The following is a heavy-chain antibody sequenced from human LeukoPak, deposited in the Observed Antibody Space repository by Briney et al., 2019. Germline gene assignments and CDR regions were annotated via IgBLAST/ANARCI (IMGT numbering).Heavy chain of an antibody. CDR3: ARESSGFDL. V-gene: IGHV1-2*02. CDR1: GYTFTSYG. D-gene: IGHD6-25*01. Sequence: ASVKVSCKASGYTFTSYGISWVRQAPGQGLEWMGWINPNSGGTNYAQKFQGRVTMTRDTSISTAYMELSRLRSDDTAVYYCARESSGFDLWGRGTLVTVSS. J-gene: IGHJ2*01. CDR2: INPNSGGT.